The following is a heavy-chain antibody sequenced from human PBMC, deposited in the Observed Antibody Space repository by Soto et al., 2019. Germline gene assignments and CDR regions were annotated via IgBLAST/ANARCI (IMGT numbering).Heavy chain of an antibody. J-gene: IGHJ6*02. CDR2: ISAYDGNT. D-gene: IGHD3-9*01. CDR1: GYTFTSYG. CDR3: ARGGYYDSNVSRNYYYYGMNV. Sequence: QVQLVQSGAEVKKPGASVKVSCKASGYTFTSYGINWVRQAPGQGLEWLGWISAYDGNTNYAQILQGRVSMTTDTSTNTAYMEVRSLRSDDTTVYYCARGGYYDSNVSRNYYYYGMNVWGQGTTVTVSS. V-gene: IGHV1-18*01.